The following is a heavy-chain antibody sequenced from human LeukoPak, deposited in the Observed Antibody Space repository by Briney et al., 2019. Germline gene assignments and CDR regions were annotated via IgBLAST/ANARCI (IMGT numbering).Heavy chain of an antibody. Sequence: QTGGSLRHSCAASGFTFSNYAMSWVRQAPGKGLEWVSAITGSGGNTYYADSVKGRFTISRDNSKNTLYLQMNSLRDEDTAVYYCAKWGDFDVLTGYYVPDFWGQGTLVTVSS. V-gene: IGHV3-23*01. CDR1: GFTFSNYA. CDR2: ITGSGGNT. CDR3: AKWGDFDVLTGYYVPDF. D-gene: IGHD3-9*01. J-gene: IGHJ4*02.